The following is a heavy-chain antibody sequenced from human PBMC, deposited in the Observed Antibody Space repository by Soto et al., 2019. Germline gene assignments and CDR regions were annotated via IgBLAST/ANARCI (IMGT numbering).Heavy chain of an antibody. CDR3: ARDLTSGYNWNSDRWFDP. V-gene: IGHV4-30-4*02. J-gene: IGHJ5*02. CDR1: GGSINNNNYY. Sequence: SETLSLTCTVSGGSINNNNYYWSWIRQPPGKGLEWIGHIYDSGSTYNNPSLKSRVTISVDTSKNQFSLKLSSVTAADTAVYYCARDLTSGYNWNSDRWFDPWGQGTLVTVSS. CDR2: IYDSGST. D-gene: IGHD1-7*01.